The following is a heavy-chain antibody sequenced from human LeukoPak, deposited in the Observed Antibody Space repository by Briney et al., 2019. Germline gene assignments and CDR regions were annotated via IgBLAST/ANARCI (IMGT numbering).Heavy chain of an antibody. V-gene: IGHV4-34*01. CDR1: GGSFSGYY. D-gene: IGHD6-19*01. J-gene: IGHJ6*02. CDR3: ARAPAVAAPYYYYGMDV. Sequence: SETLSLTCAVYGGSFSGYYWSWVRQPPGKGLEWIGEINHSGSTNYNPSLKSRVTISVDTSKNQFSLKPSSVTAADTAVYYCARAPAVAAPYYYYGMDVWGQGTTVTVSS. CDR2: INHSGST.